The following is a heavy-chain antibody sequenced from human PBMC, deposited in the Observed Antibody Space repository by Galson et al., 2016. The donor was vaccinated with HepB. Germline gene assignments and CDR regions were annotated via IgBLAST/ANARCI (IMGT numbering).Heavy chain of an antibody. V-gene: IGHV3-23*01. J-gene: IGHJ4*02. D-gene: IGHD1-1*01. Sequence: SLRPSCAASGFVFSNFGLSWVRQAPGKGLEWVASISTRRTTYYSDSVQGRFTISRDNSNNTLYLQVNGLRAEDTAVYYCAKERLVRRIFDHWGQGTLLTVSS. CDR1: GFVFSNFG. CDR3: AKERLVRRIFDH. CDR2: ISTRRTT.